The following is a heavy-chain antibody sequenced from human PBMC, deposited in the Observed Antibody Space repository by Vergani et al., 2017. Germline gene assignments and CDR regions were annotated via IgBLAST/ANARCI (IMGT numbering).Heavy chain of an antibody. CDR3: AKVGRSEVAGTFGAFDI. Sequence: EVQMVESGGGLVKPGGSLRLSCAASGFTFIMHAMSWVRQAPGKGLEWVSTLSASDRRTHYADSVKGRFTISRDNSKNTLFLHMNSLRPEDTAVYYCAKVGRSEVAGTFGAFDIWGRGTKVTVSS. D-gene: IGHD6-19*01. J-gene: IGHJ3*02. CDR1: GFTFIMHA. V-gene: IGHV3-23*04. CDR2: LSASDRRT.